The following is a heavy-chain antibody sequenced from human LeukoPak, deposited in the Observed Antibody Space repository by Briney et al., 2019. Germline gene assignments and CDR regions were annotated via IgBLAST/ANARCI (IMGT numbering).Heavy chain of an antibody. CDR3: ATQRGSYLWGTDFDY. J-gene: IGHJ4*02. Sequence: ASVKVSCKASGYTFTGYYTHWVRQAPGQGLEWMGWINPNSGDTKYSQKFQGRVTMTRDTSISTAYMELSRLRSDDTAVYYCATQRGSYLWGTDFDYWGQGTLVTVSS. CDR2: INPNSGDT. CDR1: GYTFTGYY. V-gene: IGHV1-2*02. D-gene: IGHD3-16*01.